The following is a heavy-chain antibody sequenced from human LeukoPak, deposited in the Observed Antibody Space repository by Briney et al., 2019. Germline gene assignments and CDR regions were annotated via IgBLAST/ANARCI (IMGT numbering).Heavy chain of an antibody. CDR1: GFTFSSYW. J-gene: IGHJ3*01. CDR2: INSDGSST. D-gene: IGHD3-16*01. CDR3: ARYRADGGSYDALDV. V-gene: IGHV3-74*01. Sequence: PGGSLRLSCAASGFTFSSYWMHWVRQAPGKGLVWVSRINSDGSSTSYADSVKGRFTISRDNAKNLVYLQMNSLRAEDTALYYCARYRADGGSYDALDVWGQGTMVTVSS.